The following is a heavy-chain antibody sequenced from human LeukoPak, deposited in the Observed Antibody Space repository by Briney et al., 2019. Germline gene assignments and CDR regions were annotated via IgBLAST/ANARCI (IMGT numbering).Heavy chain of an antibody. J-gene: IGHJ4*02. CDR2: INHSGST. V-gene: IGHV4-34*01. Sequence: SETLSLTCAVYGGSFSGYYWSWIRQPPGKGLEWIGEINHSGSTNYNPSLKSRVTISVDTSKNQFSLKLSSVTAADTAVYYCARFLMSWYLGLGLDYWGQGTLVTVSS. CDR1: GGSFSGYY. CDR3: ARFLMSWYLGLGLDY. D-gene: IGHD6-13*01.